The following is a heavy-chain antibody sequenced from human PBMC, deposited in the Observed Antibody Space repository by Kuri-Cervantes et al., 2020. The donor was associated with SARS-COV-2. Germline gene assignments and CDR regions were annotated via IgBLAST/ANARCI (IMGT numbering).Heavy chain of an antibody. CDR3: AREQLIPAAFDF. Sequence: SETLSLTCTVSGGSINSGAFYWSWIRQLPGKGLEWIGYVYHTGRTYYNPPLKSRVTISMDTSKNQFSLKLTSVTAADTAVYYCAREQLIPAAFDFWGQGTLVTVSS. CDR1: GGSINSGAFY. D-gene: IGHD6-13*01. J-gene: IGHJ4*02. V-gene: IGHV4-31*03. CDR2: VYHTGRT.